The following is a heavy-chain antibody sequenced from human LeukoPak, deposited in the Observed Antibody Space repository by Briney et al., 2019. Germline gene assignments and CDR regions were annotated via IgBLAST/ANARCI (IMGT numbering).Heavy chain of an antibody. CDR2: ISSNGGST. CDR1: GFTFSSYA. D-gene: IGHD6-6*01. CDR3: VKGVAARRGHFDY. Sequence: GGSLRLFCSASGFTFSSYAMHWVRQAPGKGLEYVSAISSNGGSTYYADSVKGRFTISRDNSKNTLYLQMSSLRAEDTAVYYCVKGVAARRGHFDYWGQGTLVTVSS. V-gene: IGHV3-64D*09. J-gene: IGHJ4*02.